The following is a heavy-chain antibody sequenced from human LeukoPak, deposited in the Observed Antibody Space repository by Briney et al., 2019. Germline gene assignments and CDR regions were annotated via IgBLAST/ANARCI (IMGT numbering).Heavy chain of an antibody. J-gene: IGHJ4*02. CDR3: ARAARTVTTEWSYFDY. CDR2: IYYSGST. Sequence: PSETLSLTCTVSGGSISSSSYYWGWIRQPPGKGLEWIGSIYYSGSTYYNPSLKSRVTISVDTSKNQFSLELSSVTAADTAVYYCARAARTVTTEWSYFDYWGQGTLVTVSS. V-gene: IGHV4-39*07. CDR1: GGSISSSSYY. D-gene: IGHD4-17*01.